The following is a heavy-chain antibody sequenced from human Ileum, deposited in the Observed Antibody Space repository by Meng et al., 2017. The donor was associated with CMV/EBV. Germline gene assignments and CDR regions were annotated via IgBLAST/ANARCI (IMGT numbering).Heavy chain of an antibody. CDR3: ESLTY. J-gene: IGHJ4*02. Sequence: GESLKISCAASGFTFSSYAMSWVRQAPGKGLEWVSVISSGGSSTYYADSVKGRFTISRDNSKNTLYLQMNSLRAEETAVYYCESLTYWGQGTLVTVSS. V-gene: IGHV3-23*03. CDR1: GFTFSSYA. CDR2: ISSGGSST.